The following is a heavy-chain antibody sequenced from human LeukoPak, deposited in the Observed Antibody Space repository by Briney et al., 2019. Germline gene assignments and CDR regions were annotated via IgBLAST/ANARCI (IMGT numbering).Heavy chain of an antibody. J-gene: IGHJ5*02. CDR3: ARKRIAAAVHNWFDP. CDR1: GGSFSGYY. D-gene: IGHD6-13*01. Sequence: KASETLSLTCAVYGGSFSGYYWSWIRQPPGKGLEWIGEINHSGSTNYNPSLKSRVTISVDTFKNQFSLKLSSVTAADTAVYYCARKRIAAAVHNWFDPWGQGILVTVSS. CDR2: INHSGST. V-gene: IGHV4-34*01.